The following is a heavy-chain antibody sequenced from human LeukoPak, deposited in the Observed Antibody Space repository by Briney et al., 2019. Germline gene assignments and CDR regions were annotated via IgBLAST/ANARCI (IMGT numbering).Heavy chain of an antibody. Sequence: PAVSVTLSCAASIFTFRNYGKQWLPRAQGKGLEGVVVIRYYVSIKYYVASVKGRFTVSGDNSKNTLYFKMNSLRARDTAVYYFVKDVAVRGDYFDYWGQGTLVTVSS. CDR3: VKDVAVRGDYFDY. V-gene: IGHV3-30*02. CDR2: IRYYVSIK. J-gene: IGHJ4*02. CDR1: IFTFRNYG.